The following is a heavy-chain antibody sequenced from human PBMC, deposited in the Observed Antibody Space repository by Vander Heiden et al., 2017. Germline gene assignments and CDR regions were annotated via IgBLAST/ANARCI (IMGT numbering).Heavy chain of an antibody. V-gene: IGHV4-59*01. Sequence: QVQLQESGPGLVKPSETLSLTCTVPGGSISSYYWSWIRQPPGKGLEWIGYIYYSGSTNYNPALKSRVTISVDTSKKPCSLKLRSVTAADTAVYYFARNTAMVSYFDYWGQGTMVTVCS. D-gene: IGHD5-18*01. CDR2: IYYSGST. CDR1: GGSISSYY. J-gene: IGHJ4*02. CDR3: ARNTAMVSYFDY.